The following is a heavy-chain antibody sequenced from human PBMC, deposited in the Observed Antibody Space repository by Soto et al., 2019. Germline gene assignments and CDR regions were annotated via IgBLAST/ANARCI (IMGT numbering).Heavy chain of an antibody. CDR2: ISGGGGGT. Sequence: EVQLLESGGGLVQPGGSLRLSCAASGFTFGSYAMSWVRQAPGKGLEWVSGISGGGGGTYFADSVKGRFTISRDNSKNTLYLQMNSLRAEDTAVYYCAKDRHWVVFDYWGQGTLVTVSS. V-gene: IGHV3-23*01. J-gene: IGHJ4*02. D-gene: IGHD2-15*01. CDR3: AKDRHWVVFDY. CDR1: GFTFGSYA.